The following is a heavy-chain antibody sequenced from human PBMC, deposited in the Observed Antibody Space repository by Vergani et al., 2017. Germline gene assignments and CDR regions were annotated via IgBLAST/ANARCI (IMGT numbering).Heavy chain of an antibody. D-gene: IGHD3-10*01. Sequence: QVQLVQSGAEVKKPGSSVKVSCKASGGTFSSYTISWVRKAPGQGLEWMGRIIPILGIANYAQKFQGRVTITADKSTSTAYMELSSLRSEDTAVYYCARCWYYGSGSDYNYYYYGMDVWGQGTTVTVSS. CDR1: GGTFSSYT. J-gene: IGHJ6*02. V-gene: IGHV1-69*02. CDR2: IIPILGIA. CDR3: ARCWYYGSGSDYNYYYYGMDV.